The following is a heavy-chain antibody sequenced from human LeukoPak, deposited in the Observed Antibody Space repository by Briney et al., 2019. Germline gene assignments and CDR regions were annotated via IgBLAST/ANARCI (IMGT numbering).Heavy chain of an antibody. V-gene: IGHV1-69*04. J-gene: IGHJ1*01. D-gene: IGHD3-16*01. Sequence: ASVKVSCKASGGTFSSYAISWVRQAPGQGLEWMGRIIPILGIANYAQKFQGRVTITADKSTSTAYMELSSLRSEDTAMYYRASLKRDEKGSLEHWGQGTLVTVSS. CDR2: IIPILGIA. CDR1: GGTFSSYA. CDR3: ASLKRDEKGSLEH.